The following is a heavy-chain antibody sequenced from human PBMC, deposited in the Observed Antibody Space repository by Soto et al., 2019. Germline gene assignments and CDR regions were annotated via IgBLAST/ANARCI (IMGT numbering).Heavy chain of an antibody. CDR1: GFTFSSYS. Sequence: GGSLRLSCAASGFTFSSYSMSWVRQAPGKGLEWVSVISSFGVLTFYADSVKGRFPISRDNSKNTLYLQMNSLRAEDTAVYYCAKDPSPGYCTTIDCFFFWGQGTLVTVSS. J-gene: IGHJ4*02. CDR3: AKDPSPGYCTTIDCFFF. D-gene: IGHD2-8*01. V-gene: IGHV3-23*01. CDR2: ISSFGVLT.